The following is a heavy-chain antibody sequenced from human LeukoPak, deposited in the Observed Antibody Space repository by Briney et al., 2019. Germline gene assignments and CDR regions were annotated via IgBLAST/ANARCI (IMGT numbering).Heavy chain of an antibody. CDR3: ARGGAARYNWDLANWFDP. CDR2: IYYSGST. V-gene: IGHV4-59*01. J-gene: IGHJ5*02. D-gene: IGHD1-20*01. CDR1: GGSISSYY. Sequence: ASETLSLTCTVSGGSISSYYWSWIRQPPGKGLEWIGYIYYSGSTNYNPSLKSRVTISVDTSKNQFSLKLSSVTAADTAVYYCARGGAARYNWDLANWFDPWGQGTLVTVSS.